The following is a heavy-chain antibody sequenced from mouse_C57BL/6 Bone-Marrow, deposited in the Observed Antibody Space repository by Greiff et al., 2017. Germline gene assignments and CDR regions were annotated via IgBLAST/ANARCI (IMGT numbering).Heavy chain of an antibody. CDR3: ARVLSTTLFDY. CDR2: INYDGSST. D-gene: IGHD1-1*01. CDR1: GFTFSDYY. J-gene: IGHJ2*01. Sequence: EVKLVESEGGLVQPGSSMKLSCTASGFTFSDYYMAWVRQVPEKGLEWVANINYDGSSTYYLDSLKSRFIISRDNAKNILYLQMSSLKSEDTATYYCARVLSTTLFDYWGQGTTLTVSS. V-gene: IGHV5-16*01.